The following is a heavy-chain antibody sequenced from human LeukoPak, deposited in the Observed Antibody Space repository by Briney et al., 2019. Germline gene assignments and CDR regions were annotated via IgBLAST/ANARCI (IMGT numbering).Heavy chain of an antibody. CDR1: GFTFSSYW. Sequence: PGGSLRLSCAASGFTFSSYWMHWVRQAPGKGLVWVSRVNSDGSSTSYADSVKGRFTISRDNAKNTLYLQMNSLRAEDTAVYYCARDGGIAAAGMAWGQGTLVTVSS. V-gene: IGHV3-74*01. CDR2: VNSDGSST. D-gene: IGHD6-13*01. J-gene: IGHJ5*02. CDR3: ARDGGIAAAGMA.